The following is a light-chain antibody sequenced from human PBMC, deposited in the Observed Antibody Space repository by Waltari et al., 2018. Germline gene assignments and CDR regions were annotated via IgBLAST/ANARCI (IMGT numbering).Light chain of an antibody. CDR3: QQYYSTPPWT. V-gene: IGKV1-NL1*01. CDR1: QGISNL. CDR2: AAS. J-gene: IGKJ1*01. Sequence: DIQMTQSPSSVSASVGDRVTIPCRASQGISNLLAWYQQKPGKAPKLLIYAASRLESGVPSRFSGSGSGTDYTLTISSLQPEDFATYYCQQYYSTPPWTFGQGTKVEIK.